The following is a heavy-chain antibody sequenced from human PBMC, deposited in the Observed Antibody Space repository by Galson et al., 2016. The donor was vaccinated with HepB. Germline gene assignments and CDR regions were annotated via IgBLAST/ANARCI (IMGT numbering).Heavy chain of an antibody. CDR2: VHFRGNT. CDR3: ARLRTGCYFDY. CDR1: GDSINSHY. V-gene: IGHV4-59*08. Sequence: SETLSLTCSVSGDSINSHYWSWIRQTPGKRLQWIGCVHFRGNTDYDPSLKSRVTISVDTSKTQFSLELRSVTAADTAIYYGARLRTGCYFDYWGQGALVTVSS. J-gene: IGHJ4*02. D-gene: IGHD3/OR15-3a*01.